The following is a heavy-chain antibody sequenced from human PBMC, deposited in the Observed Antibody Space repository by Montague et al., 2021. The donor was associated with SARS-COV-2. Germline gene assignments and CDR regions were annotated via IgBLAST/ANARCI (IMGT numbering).Heavy chain of an antibody. CDR2: IDWDDDT. J-gene: IGHJ4*02. CDR3: ARDKYYYDSSGYYPLVYFDY. Sequence: VKPTQTLTLTCTFSGFSLSTSGMCVSWIRQPPGKALEWLARIDWDDDTYYSTSLKTRLTISKDTSKNQVVLTMTNMDPVDTATYYCARDKYYYDSSGYYPLVYFDYWGQGTLVTVSS. CDR1: GFSLSTSGMC. V-gene: IGHV2-70*11. D-gene: IGHD3-22*01.